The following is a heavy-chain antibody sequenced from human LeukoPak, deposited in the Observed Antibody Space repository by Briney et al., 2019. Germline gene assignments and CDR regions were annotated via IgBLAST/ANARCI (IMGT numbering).Heavy chain of an antibody. J-gene: IGHJ4*02. D-gene: IGHD1-26*01. CDR3: AKGLGFSVGATGDY. V-gene: IGHV3-23*01. CDR1: GFTFSSYA. CDR2: ISGSGGST. Sequence: PGGSLRLSCAASGFTFSSYAMSWVRQAPGKGLEWVSAISGSGGSTYYADSVKGRFTISRDNSKNTLYLQMNSLRAEDTAVYYCAKGLGFSVGATGDYWGQGTLVTVSS.